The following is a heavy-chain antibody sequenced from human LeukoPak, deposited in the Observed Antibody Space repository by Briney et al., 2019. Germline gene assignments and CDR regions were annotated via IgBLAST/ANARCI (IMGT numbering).Heavy chain of an antibody. CDR2: IYYSGST. D-gene: IGHD4-17*01. Sequence: SETLSLTCTVSGGSISSGDYYWSWIRQPPGKGLEWIGYIYYSGSTYYNPSLKSRVTTSVDTSKNQFSLKLSSVTAADTAVYYCARDLSNGDYDPFGYWGQGTLVTVSS. J-gene: IGHJ4*02. CDR3: ARDLSNGDYDPFGY. CDR1: GGSISSGDYY. V-gene: IGHV4-30-4*08.